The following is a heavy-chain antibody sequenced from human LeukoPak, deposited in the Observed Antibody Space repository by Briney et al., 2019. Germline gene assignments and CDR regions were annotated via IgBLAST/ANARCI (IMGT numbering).Heavy chain of an antibody. V-gene: IGHV3-23*01. CDR1: GFTFSSYA. J-gene: IGHJ4*02. D-gene: IGHD1-26*01. CDR3: AKDQRWEPHPYSNDY. Sequence: GGSLRLSCAASGFTFSSYAMSWVRQAPGKGLEWVSAISGSGGSTYYADSVKGRFTISRDNSKNTLYLQMNSLRAEDTAVYYCAKDQRWEPHPYSNDYWGQGTLVTVSS. CDR2: ISGSGGST.